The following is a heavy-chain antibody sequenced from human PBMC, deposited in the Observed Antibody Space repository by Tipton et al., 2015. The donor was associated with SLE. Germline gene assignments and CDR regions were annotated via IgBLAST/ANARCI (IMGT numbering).Heavy chain of an antibody. CDR2: IFHSGST. Sequence: TLSLTCTVSGDSITSITRTNWWSWVRQPPGKGLEWIGEIFHSGSTNYRPSLKSRVIISVDKSKNQFSLKLKSVTAADSAVYYCARERYCSGASCYAPDYWGQGTLVTVSS. J-gene: IGHJ4*02. V-gene: IGHV4-4*02. CDR3: ARERYCSGASCYAPDY. D-gene: IGHD2-2*01. CDR1: GDSITSITRTNW.